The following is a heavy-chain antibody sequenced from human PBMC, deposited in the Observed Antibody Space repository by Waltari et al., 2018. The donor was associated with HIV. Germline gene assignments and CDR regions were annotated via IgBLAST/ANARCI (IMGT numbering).Heavy chain of an antibody. V-gene: IGHV3-48*03. D-gene: IGHD2-8*02. CDR3: ASWWDAFDI. J-gene: IGHJ3*02. CDR2: ISSSGSTI. Sequence: EVQLVESGGGLVQHGGSLRLSCEASGFTFSSVELTWVRQAPGKGLEWVSYISSSGSTIYYADSVKGRFTISRDNAKNSLYLQMNSLRAEDTAVYYCASWWDAFDIWGQGTMVTVSS. CDR1: GFTFSSVE.